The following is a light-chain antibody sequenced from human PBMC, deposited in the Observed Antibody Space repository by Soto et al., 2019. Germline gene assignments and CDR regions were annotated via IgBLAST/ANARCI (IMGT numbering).Light chain of an antibody. CDR3: QLLGDSVWT. V-gene: IGKV3-20*01. Sequence: EIVMTQSPATLSVSPGERVTHSCRASQSVRSSSVAWYREGLGQVPRLRSYAFSSRAIDTPDSFSGSGSGTDFTLTICSLEPEDCAVYFCQLLGDSVWTFGQGTKVDI. J-gene: IGKJ1*01. CDR2: AFS. CDR1: QSVRSSS.